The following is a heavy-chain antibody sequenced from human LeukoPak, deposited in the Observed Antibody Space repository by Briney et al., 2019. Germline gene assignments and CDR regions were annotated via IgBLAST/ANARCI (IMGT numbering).Heavy chain of an antibody. CDR2: ISSRGGTI. Sequence: GGSLRLSCAASGFTFSNFEMNWVRQAPGKGLQWISYISSRGGTIYYAGSVRGRFTISRDNAKNSLYLQMNSLRDEDTAIYYCAREARYNWFDPWGQGTLVTVSS. CDR1: GFTFSNFE. V-gene: IGHV3-48*03. CDR3: AREARYNWFDP. J-gene: IGHJ5*02.